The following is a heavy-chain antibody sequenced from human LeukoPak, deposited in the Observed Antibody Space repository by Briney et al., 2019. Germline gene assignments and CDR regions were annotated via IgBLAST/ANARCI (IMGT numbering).Heavy chain of an antibody. CDR3: ARAGYSYGTGYYFDY. V-gene: IGHV4-59*01. CDR1: GGSISSYY. CDR2: IYYTGAT. D-gene: IGHD5-18*01. Sequence: SETLSLTGTVSGGSISSYYWSWIRLPPGKGLEWIGYIYYTGATYYNPSLKSRVTISLDTSKNQFSLKLSSVTAADAAVYYCARAGYSYGTGYYFDYWGQGALVTVSP. J-gene: IGHJ4*02.